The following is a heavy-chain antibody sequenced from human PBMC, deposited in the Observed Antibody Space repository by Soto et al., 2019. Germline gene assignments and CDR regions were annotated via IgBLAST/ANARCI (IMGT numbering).Heavy chain of an antibody. V-gene: IGHV1-18*01. CDR2: ISAYNGNT. J-gene: IGHJ5*02. D-gene: IGHD2-15*01. CDR3: ARGYCSGGSCYSEPHVGFNP. Sequence: ASVKVSCKASGYTFTSYGISWVRQAPGQGLEWMGWISAYNGNTNYAQKLQGRGTMTTDTSTSTAYMELRSLRSDDTAVYYCARGYCSGGSCYSEPHVGFNPWGQGTLVTVSS. CDR1: GYTFTSYG.